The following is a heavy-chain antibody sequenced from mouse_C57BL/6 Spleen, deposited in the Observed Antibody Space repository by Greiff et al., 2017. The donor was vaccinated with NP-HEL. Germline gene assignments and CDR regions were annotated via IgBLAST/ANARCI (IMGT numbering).Heavy chain of an antibody. D-gene: IGHD3-2*02. J-gene: IGHJ3*01. CDR1: GYTFTSYW. CDR3: ARSEYSSGPFAY. Sequence: QVQLQQPGAELVKPGASVKLSCKASGYTFTSYWMHWVKQRPGQGLEWIGMIHPNSGSTNYNEKFKSKATLTVDKSSSTAYMQLSSLTSEDSAVYYCARSEYSSGPFAYWGQGTLVTVSA. CDR2: IHPNSGST. V-gene: IGHV1-64*01.